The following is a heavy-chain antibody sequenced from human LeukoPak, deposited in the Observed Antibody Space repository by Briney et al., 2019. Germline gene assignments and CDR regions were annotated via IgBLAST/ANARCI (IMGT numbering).Heavy chain of an antibody. J-gene: IGHJ5*02. Sequence: SETLSLTCTVSGGSISSYYWSWIRQPAGKGLEWIGYIYYSGSTNCKPSLKSRVTISVDTSKNQFSLKLSSVTAADTAVYYCARGGYYGSGNDFRFDPWGQGTLVTVSS. CDR3: ARGGYYGSGNDFRFDP. CDR2: IYYSGST. V-gene: IGHV4-59*01. CDR1: GGSISSYY. D-gene: IGHD3-10*01.